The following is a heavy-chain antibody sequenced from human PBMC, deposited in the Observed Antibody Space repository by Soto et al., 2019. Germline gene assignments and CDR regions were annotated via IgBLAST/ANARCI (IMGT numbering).Heavy chain of an antibody. Sequence: QTWGSLRLSCAASGFTFSSYWMHWIRQVPGKGLVWVSTIDSSVVNTHYADSVKGRFTISRDNSRNTLNLQMHDLRADDTALYYCVSWVSAHSDYWGHGNVVNVSA. CDR1: GFTFSSYW. CDR2: IDSSVVNT. D-gene: IGHD2-15*01. CDR3: VSWVSAHSDY. J-gene: IGHJ4*01. V-gene: IGHV3-23*01.